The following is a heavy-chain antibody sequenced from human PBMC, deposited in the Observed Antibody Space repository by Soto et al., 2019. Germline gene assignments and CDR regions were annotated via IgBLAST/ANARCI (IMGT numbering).Heavy chain of an antibody. CDR1: GFTFSNYG. D-gene: IGHD4-17*01. J-gene: IGHJ3*02. V-gene: IGHV3-30*03. Sequence: GGSPRLSCAASGFTFSNYGIHWVRQAPGKGLEWVAVISYDGSNKYYGDSVKGRFTISRDNSKNTVSLEMNSLRAEDTAVFYCADYGDYGASFDIWGQGTMVTVSS. CDR3: ADYGDYGASFDI. CDR2: ISYDGSNK.